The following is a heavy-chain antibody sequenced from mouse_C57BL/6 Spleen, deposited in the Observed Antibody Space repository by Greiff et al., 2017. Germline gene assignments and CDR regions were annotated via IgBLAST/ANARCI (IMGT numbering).Heavy chain of an antibody. V-gene: IGHV5-17*01. J-gene: IGHJ3*01. Sequence: EVQLVESGGGLVKPGGSLKLSCAASGFTFSDYGMHWVRQAPEKGLEGVAYISSGSSTIYYADTLKGRFTISRDNAKNTLFLQMTSLRSEDSAMFYCAEGNYVGFAYWGQGTLVTVST. D-gene: IGHD2-1*01. CDR2: ISSGSSTI. CDR1: GFTFSDYG. CDR3: AEGNYVGFAY.